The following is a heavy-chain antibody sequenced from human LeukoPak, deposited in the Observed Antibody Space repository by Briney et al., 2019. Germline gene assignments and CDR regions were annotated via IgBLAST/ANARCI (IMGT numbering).Heavy chain of an antibody. CDR3: ARGQLEYGDYVHFDY. CDR2: IYYTGST. V-gene: IGHV4-59*01. CDR1: GGSLSSYY. Sequence: SETLSLTCTVSGGSLSSYYWSWIRQPPEKGLEWIGYIYYTGSTNYNPSLKSRVTISVDTSKNQFSLKLRSVTAADTAVYYCARGQLEYGDYVHFDYWGQGTLVTVSS. D-gene: IGHD4-17*01. J-gene: IGHJ4*02.